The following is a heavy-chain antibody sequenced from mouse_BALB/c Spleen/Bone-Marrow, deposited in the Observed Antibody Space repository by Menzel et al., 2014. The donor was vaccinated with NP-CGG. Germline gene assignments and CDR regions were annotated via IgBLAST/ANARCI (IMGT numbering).Heavy chain of an antibody. Sequence: VQLVESGPGLVAPSQSLSITCSVSGFSLPSYGVSWVRQPPGKDLEWLGVIWGDGSTNYHSALISRLSISKDNSKSQVFLKLNSLQTDDTATYYCAKGPNWDGYFDYWGRGTTLSVSS. J-gene: IGHJ2*01. V-gene: IGHV2-3*01. CDR1: GFSLPSYG. D-gene: IGHD4-1*01. CDR2: IWGDGST. CDR3: AKGPNWDGYFDY.